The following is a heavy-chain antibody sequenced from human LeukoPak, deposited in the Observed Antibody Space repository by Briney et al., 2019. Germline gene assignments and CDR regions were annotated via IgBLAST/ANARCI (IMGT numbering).Heavy chain of an antibody. Sequence: PGGSLRLSCAASGFSFSSYWMSWVRQAPGKGPEWVASIKQDGSEKFYVDSLRGRFTISRDNAKNSLYLQMNSLRAEDTAVYYCARHVHLRDYEPLDYWGQGTLVTVSS. V-gene: IGHV3-7*01. D-gene: IGHD3-22*01. CDR2: IKQDGSEK. J-gene: IGHJ4*02. CDR1: GFSFSSYW. CDR3: ARHVHLRDYEPLDY.